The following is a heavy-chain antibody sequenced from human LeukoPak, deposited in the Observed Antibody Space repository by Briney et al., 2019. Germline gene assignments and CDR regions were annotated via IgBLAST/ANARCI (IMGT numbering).Heavy chain of an antibody. Sequence: GGSLRLSCAASGFTFSSYSMHWVRQAPGKGLGWVSPINSDGSSTNYADSVKGRFTISRDNAKNTLYLQMNSLRAEDTAVYYCARTTGGYCYGAFDYGGQGTLVTVS. CDR1: GFTFSSYS. J-gene: IGHJ4*02. CDR2: INSDGSST. V-gene: IGHV3-74*01. CDR3: ARTTGGYCYGAFDY. D-gene: IGHD5-18*01.